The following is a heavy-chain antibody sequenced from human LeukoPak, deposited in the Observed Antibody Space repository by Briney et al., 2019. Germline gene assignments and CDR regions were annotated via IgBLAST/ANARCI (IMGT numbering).Heavy chain of an antibody. D-gene: IGHD6-13*01. J-gene: IGHJ4*02. Sequence: GGSLRLSCAASGFTFSSYGMHWVRQAPGKGLEWVAFIRFDGSNKYYADSVKGRFTISRDNSKNSLYLQMDSLRAEDTAVYYCARSSRIAAAGTGDYWGQGTLVTVSS. CDR2: IRFDGSNK. CDR3: ARSSRIAAAGTGDY. CDR1: GFTFSSYG. V-gene: IGHV3-30*02.